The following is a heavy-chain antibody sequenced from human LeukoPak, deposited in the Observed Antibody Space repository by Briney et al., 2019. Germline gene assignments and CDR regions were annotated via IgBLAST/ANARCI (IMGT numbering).Heavy chain of an antibody. J-gene: IGHJ4*02. CDR1: GGSISSSTYY. Sequence: PSETLSLTCTVSGGSISSSTYYWGWIRQPPGKGLEWIGYIYYSGSTNYNPSLKSRVTISVDTSKNQFSLKLSSVTAADTAVYYCAREVEEMGFDYWGQGTLVTVSS. CDR3: AREVEEMGFDY. D-gene: IGHD2-15*01. V-gene: IGHV4-61*01. CDR2: IYYSGST.